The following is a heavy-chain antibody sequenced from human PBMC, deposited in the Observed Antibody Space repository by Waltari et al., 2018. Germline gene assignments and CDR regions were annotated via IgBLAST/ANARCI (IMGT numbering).Heavy chain of an antibody. Sequence: QVQLVQSGAEVRKPGASVTVSCKVSGYSLSELSRHWVRQAPGKGLEWGGGLDPEDEETVYAQKFQGRVTMTEDTSTDTAYMELSSLRSDDTAVYYCTTDIMLRVFSNVWGQGTTVTVSS. D-gene: IGHD3-10*01. CDR2: LDPEDEET. CDR3: TTDIMLRVFSNV. CDR1: GYSLSELS. J-gene: IGHJ6*02. V-gene: IGHV1-24*01.